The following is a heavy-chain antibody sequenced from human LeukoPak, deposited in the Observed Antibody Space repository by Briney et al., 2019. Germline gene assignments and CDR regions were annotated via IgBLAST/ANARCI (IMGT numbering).Heavy chain of an antibody. D-gene: IGHD2-15*01. CDR2: ISSSTSII. V-gene: IGHV3-48*02. Sequence: GGSLRLSRAASGFTFSSYSMNWVRQAPGKGLQWVSYISSSTSIIYYADSVKGRFTISRDNAKNSLYLQMNSLRDEDTAVYYCARDGGKGGNSDYWGQGTLVTVSS. CDR1: GFTFSSYS. CDR3: ARDGGKGGNSDY. J-gene: IGHJ4*02.